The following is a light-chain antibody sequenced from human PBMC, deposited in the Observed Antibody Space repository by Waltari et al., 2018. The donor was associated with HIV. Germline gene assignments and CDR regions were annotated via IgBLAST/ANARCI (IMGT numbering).Light chain of an antibody. V-gene: IGLV3-19*01. Sequence: SSELTQDPAVSVALGQTVRITCQGESLRTFYASWFQQRPGQAPTLVIYAKDKRPSWIPARFSGSRSGNPASLTITGAEAEDDADYYCNSRDSSGNHVVFGGGTKLTVL. CDR1: SLRTFY. CDR3: NSRDSSGNHVV. J-gene: IGLJ2*01. CDR2: AKD.